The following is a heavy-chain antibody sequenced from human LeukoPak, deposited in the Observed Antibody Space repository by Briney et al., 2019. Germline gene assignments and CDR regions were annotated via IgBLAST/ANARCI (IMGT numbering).Heavy chain of an antibody. CDR2: IRTKTDGGTT. CDR1: GFTFSDAW. Sequence: GGSLRLSCAASGFTFSDAWMSWVRQAPGKGLQWVGRIRTKTDGGTTDYAAPVKGRFTISRDDSKNTLYLQMNSLKTEDTAVYYCTTSSTSCPGCFDYWGQGTLVTVSS. V-gene: IGHV3-15*01. D-gene: IGHD2-2*01. CDR3: TTSSTSCPGCFDY. J-gene: IGHJ4*02.